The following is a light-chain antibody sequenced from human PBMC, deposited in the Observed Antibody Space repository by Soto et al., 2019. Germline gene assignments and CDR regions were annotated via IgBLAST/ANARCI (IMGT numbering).Light chain of an antibody. CDR2: SNN. J-gene: IGLJ1*01. Sequence: QSVLTQPPSASGTPGQRVTISCSGSSSNIGSNTVNWYQQLPGTAPKLLIYSNNQRPSGVPDRFSGSKSGTSASLAISGLQSEDEADYYCCSSAPSRTVVFGTGTKVTVL. CDR3: CSSAPSRTVV. CDR1: SSNIGSNT. V-gene: IGLV1-44*01.